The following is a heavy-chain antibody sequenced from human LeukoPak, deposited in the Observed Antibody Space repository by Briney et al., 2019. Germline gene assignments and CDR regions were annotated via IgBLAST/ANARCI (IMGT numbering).Heavy chain of an antibody. V-gene: IGHV3-21*01. Sequence: RTGGSLRLSCAASGFTFSSYSMNWVRQAPGKGLEWVSSISSSSSYIYYADSVKGRFTISRDNAKNSLYLQMNSLRAEDTAVYYCARDLGQSSGYYPPRDWGQGTLVTVSS. CDR2: ISSSSSYI. J-gene: IGHJ4*02. CDR1: GFTFSSYS. D-gene: IGHD3-22*01. CDR3: ARDLGQSSGYYPPRD.